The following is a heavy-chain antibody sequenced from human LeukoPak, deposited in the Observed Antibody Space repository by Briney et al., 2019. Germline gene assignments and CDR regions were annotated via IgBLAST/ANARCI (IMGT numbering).Heavy chain of an antibody. CDR3: ARDHCTSSGCCEYYYYGLDV. V-gene: IGHV1-2*02. Sequence: ASLKVSCKASGYTFTDYYVQWVRQAPGQGLEWMGWINTKSGGTNSAQKFQGRVTMTRDTSVSTAYMELSRLRSDDTAVYYCARDHCTSSGCCEYYYYGLDVWGQGTTVTVSS. CDR2: INTKSGGT. D-gene: IGHD2-2*01. J-gene: IGHJ6*02. CDR1: GYTFTDYY.